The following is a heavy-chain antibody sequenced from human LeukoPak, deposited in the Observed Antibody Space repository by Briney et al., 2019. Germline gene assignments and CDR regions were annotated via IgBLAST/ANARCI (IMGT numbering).Heavy chain of an antibody. V-gene: IGHV3-49*04. J-gene: IGHJ6*02. CDR2: IRSKAYGGTT. CDR3: TRDPSSPIAAAGGYYYGMDV. D-gene: IGHD6-13*01. Sequence: PGGSLRLSCTASGFTFCDYAMSWVRQAPGKGLEWVGFIRSKAYGGTTEYAASVKGRFTISRDDSKSIAYLQMNSLKTEDTAVYYCTRDPSSPIAAAGGYYYGMDVWGQGTTVTVSS. CDR1: GFTFCDYA.